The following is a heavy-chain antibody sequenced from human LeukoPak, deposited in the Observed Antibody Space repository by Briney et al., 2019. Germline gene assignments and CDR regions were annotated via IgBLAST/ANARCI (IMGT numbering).Heavy chain of an antibody. J-gene: IGHJ4*02. CDR3: ARDLRYGDYGY. CDR2: INPNSGGT. Sequence: ASVKVSFKASGYTFTSYGISWVRQAPGQGLEWMGWINPNSGGTNYAQKFQGRVTMTRDTSISTAYMELSRLRSDDTAVYYCARDLRYGDYGYWGQGTLVTVSS. CDR1: GYTFTSYG. V-gene: IGHV1-2*02. D-gene: IGHD4-17*01.